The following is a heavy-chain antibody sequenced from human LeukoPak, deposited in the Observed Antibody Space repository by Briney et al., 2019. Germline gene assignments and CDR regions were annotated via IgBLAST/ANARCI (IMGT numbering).Heavy chain of an antibody. Sequence: SETLSLTCAVYGGSFSGYYWSWIRQPPGKGLEWIGEINHSGSTNYNPSLKSRVTISVDTSKNQFSLKLSSVTAGDTAVYYCASEGPITGTTDYWGQGTLVTVSS. J-gene: IGHJ4*02. D-gene: IGHD1-20*01. CDR3: ASEGPITGTTDY. CDR2: INHSGST. V-gene: IGHV4-34*01. CDR1: GGSFSGYY.